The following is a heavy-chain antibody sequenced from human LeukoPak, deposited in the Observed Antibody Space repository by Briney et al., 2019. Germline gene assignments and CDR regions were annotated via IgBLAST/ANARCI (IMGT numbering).Heavy chain of an antibody. CDR2: INPHNGDT. D-gene: IGHD3-16*01. CDR3: ATVREIVGGGGPYYFDY. V-gene: IGHV1-2*02. J-gene: IGHJ4*02. Sequence: GASVRVSCTASGYTFIGYYLHWVRQAPGQGLEWMGWINPHNGDTNYVQTFQGRVTMTRDTSITTAYMELNRLISDDTAVYYCATVREIVGGGGPYYFDYWGQGTLVTVSS. CDR1: GYTFIGYY.